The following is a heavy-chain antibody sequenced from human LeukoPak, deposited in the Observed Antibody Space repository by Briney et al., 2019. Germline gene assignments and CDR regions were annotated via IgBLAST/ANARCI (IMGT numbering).Heavy chain of an antibody. CDR3: ARGGGSGYPITRGAFDF. Sequence: GASVKVSCKASGYTFTSYGISWVRQAPGQGLEWMGWINPNSGGTNYAQKFQGRVTMTRDTSISTVYMELSRLKSDDTAVYYCARGGGSGYPITRGAFDFWGQGTMVTVSS. V-gene: IGHV1-2*02. CDR1: GYTFTSYG. J-gene: IGHJ3*01. D-gene: IGHD3-10*01. CDR2: INPNSGGT.